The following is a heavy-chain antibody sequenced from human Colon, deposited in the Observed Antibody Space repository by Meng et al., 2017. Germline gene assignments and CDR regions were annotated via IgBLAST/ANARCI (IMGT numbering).Heavy chain of an antibody. V-gene: IGHV6-1*01. CDR3: ARGRVDYYAMDV. CDR2: TSYRSKWFN. J-gene: IGHJ6*02. Sequence: SQTLSLTCAISGDSIFSNSAAWNWIRQSPSRVLEWLGRTSYRSKWFNEYGESVKSRITVNSDTSKNQFSLQLNSVTLEDTAVYYCARGRVDYYAMDVWGQGTTVTVSS. CDR1: GDSIFSNSAA.